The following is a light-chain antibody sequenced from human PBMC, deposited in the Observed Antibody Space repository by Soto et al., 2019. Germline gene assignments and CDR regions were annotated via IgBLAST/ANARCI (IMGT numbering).Light chain of an antibody. CDR1: SSNIGRNY. J-gene: IGLJ3*02. Sequence: QSVLTQPPSVSAAPGEKVTISCSGTSSNIGRNYVSWYQQLPGSAPKLLIYENDRRPSGIPDRFSGSKSGTAATLDITGRQTGDDADYYCGAWDRGLKAGVFGGGTKLTVL. CDR3: GAWDRGLKAGV. CDR2: END. V-gene: IGLV1-51*02.